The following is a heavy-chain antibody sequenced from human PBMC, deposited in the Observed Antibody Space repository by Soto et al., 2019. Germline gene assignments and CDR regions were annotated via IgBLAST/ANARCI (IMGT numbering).Heavy chain of an antibody. CDR3: TRLRAYYLYLDP. V-gene: IGHV4-59*08. J-gene: IGHJ5*02. CDR2: IYYGGTT. Sequence: PPETLSLTCTVSGGSLTPNYWPWIRQPPGKGLEWVGYIYYGGTTSYNPSLKSRVTISLETSKNQFSLRLNSVSAADTAVYYCTRLRAYYLYLDPWGPGSLVSVS. D-gene: IGHD2-21*01. CDR1: GGSLTPNY.